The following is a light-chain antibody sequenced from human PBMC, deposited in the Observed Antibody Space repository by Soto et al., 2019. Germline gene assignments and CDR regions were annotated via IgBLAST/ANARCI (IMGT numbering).Light chain of an antibody. CDR2: EVT. CDR3: SSYTIKNTWV. V-gene: IGLV2-14*01. Sequence: QSALTQPASVTGSPGQSITISCTGTTSDVGAYDRVSWFQQYPGTAPKLIIYEVTNRPSGVSDRFSGSRSVNTASLTISGLQPEDEADYYCSSYTIKNTWVFGGGTSSPS. J-gene: IGLJ3*02. CDR1: TSDVGAYDR.